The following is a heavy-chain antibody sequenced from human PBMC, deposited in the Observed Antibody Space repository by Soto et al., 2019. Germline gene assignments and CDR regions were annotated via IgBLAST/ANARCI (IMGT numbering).Heavy chain of an antibody. CDR1: GGSFSGYY. CDR3: ARGRLKGFDY. CDR2: INHSGST. J-gene: IGHJ4*02. V-gene: IGHV4-34*01. Sequence: PSETLSLTCAVYGGSFSGYYWSWIRQPPGKGLEWIGEINHSGSTNYNPSLKSRVTKSVDTSKNQFSLKLSSVTAADTAVYYCARGRLKGFDYWGQGTLVTVSS.